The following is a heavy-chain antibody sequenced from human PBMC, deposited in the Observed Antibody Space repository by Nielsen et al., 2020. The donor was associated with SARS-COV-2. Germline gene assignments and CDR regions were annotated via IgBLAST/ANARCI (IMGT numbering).Heavy chain of an antibody. J-gene: IGHJ5*02. Sequence: SVKVSCKASGGTFSSYAISWVRQAPGQGLEWMGRIIPILGIANYAQKFRGRVTITADKSTSTAYMELSSLRSEDTAVYYCARSGAFDPWGQGTLVTVSS. D-gene: IGHD3-10*01. CDR2: IIPILGIA. CDR3: ARSGAFDP. V-gene: IGHV1-69*04. CDR1: GGTFSSYA.